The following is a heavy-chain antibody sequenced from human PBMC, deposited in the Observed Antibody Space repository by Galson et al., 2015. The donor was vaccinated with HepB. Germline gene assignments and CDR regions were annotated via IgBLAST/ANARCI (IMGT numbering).Heavy chain of an antibody. D-gene: IGHD2-2*02. CDR1: GFTFSSYA. CDR3: AKRGPGYCSSTTCYKSFDY. V-gene: IGHV3-23*01. CDR2: VSGNTGDT. Sequence: SLRLSCAASGFTFSSYAMGWVRQAPGKGLEYVSAVSGNTGDTYYADSVKGRFTISRDNSKNTLYLQMNSLRAEDTAVYYCAKRGPGYCSSTTCYKSFDYWGQGTQVTVSS. J-gene: IGHJ4*02.